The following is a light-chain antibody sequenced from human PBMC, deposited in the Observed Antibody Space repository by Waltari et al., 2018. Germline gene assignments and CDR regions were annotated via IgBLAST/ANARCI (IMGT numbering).Light chain of an antibody. CDR3: MQTPQGPRT. J-gene: IGKJ1*01. CDR1: QSLVFSDGNTY. Sequence: DVVMHPSPLSLPVSLGQPASISCNSSQSLVFSDGNTYLHWFQQRPGQSPRLLIYEASNRASGVPDRFSGSGSGTDFTLKISRVEAEDVGVYYCMQTPQGPRTFGPGTKVEIK. CDR2: EAS. V-gene: IGKV2-30*01.